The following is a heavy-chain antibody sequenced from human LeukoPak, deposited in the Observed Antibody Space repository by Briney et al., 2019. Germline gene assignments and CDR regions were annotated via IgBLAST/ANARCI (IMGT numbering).Heavy chain of an antibody. V-gene: IGHV6-1*01. J-gene: IGHJ6*03. CDR2: TYYRSKWYD. Sequence: SQTLSLTCATSGDSVSSNSAAWNWIRQSPSRGLEWLGRTYYRSKWYDDYAVSVKSRITINPDTSKNQFSLQLNSVTPEDTAVYYCTRQDQEIVLVPAATYYYYYYMDVWGKGTTVTVSS. CDR3: TRQDQEIVLVPAATYYYYYYMDV. D-gene: IGHD2-2*01. CDR1: GDSVSSNSAA.